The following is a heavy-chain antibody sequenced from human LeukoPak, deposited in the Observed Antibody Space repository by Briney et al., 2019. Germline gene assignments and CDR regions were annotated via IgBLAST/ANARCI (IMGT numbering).Heavy chain of an antibody. Sequence: GGSLRLSCAASGFTFSSYSMNWVRQAPGKGLEWVSSISSSSSYIYYADSVKGRFTISRDNAKNSLYLQMNSLRAEDTAVYYCARGSSGWFSGGDGMDVWGQGTTVTVSS. CDR1: GFTFSSYS. CDR3: ARGSSGWFSGGDGMDV. J-gene: IGHJ6*02. CDR2: ISSSSSYI. D-gene: IGHD6-19*01. V-gene: IGHV3-21*01.